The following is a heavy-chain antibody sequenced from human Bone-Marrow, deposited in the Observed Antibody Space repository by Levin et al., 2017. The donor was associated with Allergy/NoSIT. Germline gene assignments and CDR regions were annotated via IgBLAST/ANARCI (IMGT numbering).Heavy chain of an antibody. D-gene: IGHD5-12*01. CDR3: ARGRGGSGYDVSDW. Sequence: ETLSLTCAASGFTFSDYSMHWVRQAPGKGLEYVSTINDRGGNAYYADSVKGRFTMSRDDSRNTVFLQMGSLRGDDTGIYYCARGRGGSGYDVSDWWGQGTLVTVSS. V-gene: IGHV3-64*02. J-gene: IGHJ4*02. CDR1: GFTFSDYS. CDR2: INDRGGNA.